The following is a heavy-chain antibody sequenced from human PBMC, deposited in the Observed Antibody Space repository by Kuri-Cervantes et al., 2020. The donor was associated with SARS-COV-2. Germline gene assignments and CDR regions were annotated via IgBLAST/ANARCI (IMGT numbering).Heavy chain of an antibody. J-gene: IGHJ3*02. D-gene: IGHD2-8*02. Sequence: GESLKISCAASGFTFDDYGMSWVRQAPGKGLEWVSGINWNGGSTGYADSVKGRFTISRDNAKNSLYLQMNSLRAEDTAVYYCARDLLVRIRAHAFDIWGQGTMVTVSS. V-gene: IGHV3-20*04. CDR3: ARDLLVRIRAHAFDI. CDR2: INWNGGST. CDR1: GFTFDDYG.